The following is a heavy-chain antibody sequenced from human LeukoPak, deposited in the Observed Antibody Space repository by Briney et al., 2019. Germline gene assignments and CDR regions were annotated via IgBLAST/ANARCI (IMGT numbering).Heavy chain of an antibody. CDR3: ARANTPYCGGDCPFDY. CDR1: GFTFSSYA. D-gene: IGHD2-21*02. V-gene: IGHV3-30*04. CDR2: ISYDGSNK. J-gene: IGHJ4*02. Sequence: GGSLRPSCAASGFTFSSYAMHWVRQAPGKGLEWVAVISYDGSNKYYADSVKGRFTISRDNSKNTLYLQMNSLGAEDTAVYYCARANTPYCGGDCPFDYWGQGTLVTVSS.